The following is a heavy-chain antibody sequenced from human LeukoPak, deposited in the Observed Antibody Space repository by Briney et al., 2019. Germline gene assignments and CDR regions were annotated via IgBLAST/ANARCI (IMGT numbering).Heavy chain of an antibody. V-gene: IGHV1-18*01. CDR3: ARDHFDFLAGYYDY. J-gene: IGHJ4*02. CDR2: ISVFNGNK. Sequence: ASVKVSCKASGYTFISYGITWVRQAPRQGLEWMGWISVFNGNKRYAQKFQGRVTLTTDTSTSTAYMEVGSLRSDDTAVYYCARDHFDFLAGYYDYWGQGTLVSVSS. D-gene: IGHD3-9*01. CDR1: GYTFISYG.